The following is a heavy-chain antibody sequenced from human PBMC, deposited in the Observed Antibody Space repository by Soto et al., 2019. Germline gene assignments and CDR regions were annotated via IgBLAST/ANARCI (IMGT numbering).Heavy chain of an antibody. Sequence: QVQLVESGGGVVQPGRSLRLSCAASGFTFSSYGMHWVRQAPGKGLEWVAVIWYDGSNKYYADSVKGRFTISRDNSKKPLYLQMNSLRAEDTAVYYCARSCSGGSCYGDYYYYGMDVWGQGTTVTVS. CDR1: GFTFSSYG. CDR2: IWYDGSNK. J-gene: IGHJ6*02. CDR3: ARSCSGGSCYGDYYYYGMDV. V-gene: IGHV3-33*01. D-gene: IGHD2-15*01.